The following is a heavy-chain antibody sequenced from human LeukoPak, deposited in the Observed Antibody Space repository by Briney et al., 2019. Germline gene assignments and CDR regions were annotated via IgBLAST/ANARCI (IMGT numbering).Heavy chain of an antibody. CDR3: AGAVVVTALNSYYFDY. V-gene: IGHV4-39*07. Sequence: PSETLSLTCTVSGGSISSSSYYWGWIRQPPGKGLEWIGSIYYSGSTYYNPSLKSRVTISVDTSKNQFSLKLSSVIAADTAVYYCAGAVVVTALNSYYFDYWGQGTLVTVSS. CDR1: GGSISSSSYY. CDR2: IYYSGST. J-gene: IGHJ4*02. D-gene: IGHD2-21*02.